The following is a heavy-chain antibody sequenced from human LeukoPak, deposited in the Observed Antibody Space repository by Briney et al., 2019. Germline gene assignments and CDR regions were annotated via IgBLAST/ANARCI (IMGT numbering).Heavy chain of an antibody. J-gene: IGHJ4*02. CDR3: ARSAVLRYFDWLFDY. CDR2: IYTSGST. Sequence: SETLSLTCTVSGGSISSGSYYWSWIRQPAGKGLEWIGRIYTSGSTNYNPSLKSRVTISVDTSKNQFPLKLSSVTAADTAVYYCARSAVLRYFDWLFDYWGQGTLVTVSS. D-gene: IGHD3-9*01. CDR1: GGSISSGSYY. V-gene: IGHV4-61*02.